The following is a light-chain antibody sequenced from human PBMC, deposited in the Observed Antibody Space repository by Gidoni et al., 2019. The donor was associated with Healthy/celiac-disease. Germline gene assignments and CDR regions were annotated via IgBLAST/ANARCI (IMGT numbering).Light chain of an antibody. V-gene: IGKV1-9*01. CDR3: QQLNSYPRGFT. J-gene: IGKJ3*01. CDR2: AAS. CDR1: QGISSY. Sequence: DIQLTQSPSFLSASVGDRVTITCRASQGISSYLAWYQQKPGKAPKLLIYAASTLQSGVPSRFSGSGSGTEFTLTISSLQPEDVATYYCQQLNSYPRGFTFGPATKVDIK.